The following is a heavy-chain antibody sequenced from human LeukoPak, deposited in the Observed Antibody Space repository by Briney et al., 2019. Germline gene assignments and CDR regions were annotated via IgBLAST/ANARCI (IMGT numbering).Heavy chain of an antibody. CDR2: IYTSGST. V-gene: IGHV4-4*07. D-gene: IGHD3-22*01. Sequence: SETLSLTCTVSGGSISSFYWSWIRQPAGKGLEWIGRIYTSGSTNYNPSLKSRITMSVDTSKNLFSLRLSSVTAADTAVYYCASEFYYDTSGYYSLAYWGQGTLVTVSS. CDR3: ASEFYYDTSGYYSLAY. CDR1: GGSISSFY. J-gene: IGHJ4*02.